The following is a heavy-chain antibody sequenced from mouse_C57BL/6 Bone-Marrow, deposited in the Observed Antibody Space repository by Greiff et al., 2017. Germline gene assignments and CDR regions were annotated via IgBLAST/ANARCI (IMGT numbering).Heavy chain of an antibody. CDR2: IDPEDGET. J-gene: IGHJ3*01. CDR1: GFNIKDYY. V-gene: IGHV14-2*01. CDR3: ARPFAY. Sequence: VQLQQSGAELVKPGASVKLSCTASGFNIKDYYMHWVKQRTEQGLEWIGRIDPEDGETKYAAKFQGKATITADTSSNTADLQLSSLTSEDTAVYYCARPFAYWGQGALVTVSA.